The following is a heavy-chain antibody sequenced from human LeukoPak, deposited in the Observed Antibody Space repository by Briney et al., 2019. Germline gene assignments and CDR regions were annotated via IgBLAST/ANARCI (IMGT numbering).Heavy chain of an antibody. CDR2: ITSSSTYM. CDR3: AELGITMIGGV. J-gene: IGHJ6*04. V-gene: IGHV3-21*01. CDR1: GFTFSTYN. Sequence: GGSLRLSCAASGFTFSTYNMNWVRRTPGKGLEWVSSITSSSTYMFYADSVRGRFTISRDNAENSLYLQMNSLRAEDTAVYYCAELGITMIGGVWGKGTTVTISS. D-gene: IGHD3-10*02.